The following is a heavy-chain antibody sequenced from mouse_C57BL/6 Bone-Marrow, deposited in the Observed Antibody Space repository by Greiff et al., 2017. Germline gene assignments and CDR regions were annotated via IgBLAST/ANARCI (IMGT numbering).Heavy chain of an antibody. CDR3: ARRGFYCSSYRAWFAY. D-gene: IGHD1-1*01. V-gene: IGHV5-6*02. CDR1: GFTFSSYG. CDR2: ISSGGSYT. J-gene: IGHJ3*01. Sequence: EVKVVESGGDLVKPGGSLKLSCAASGFTFSSYGMSWVRQTPDKRLEWVATISSGGSYTSYPDSVKGRFTISRDNAKNTLYLQMCSLKSEDTAMYYCARRGFYCSSYRAWFAYGGQGTLVTVSA.